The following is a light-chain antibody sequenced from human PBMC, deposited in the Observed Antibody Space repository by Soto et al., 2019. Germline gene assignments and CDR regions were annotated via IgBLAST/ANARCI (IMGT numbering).Light chain of an antibody. CDR1: QGIANY. J-gene: IGKJ5*01. V-gene: IGKV1-27*01. CDR3: QKYNGAPIT. CDR2: AAS. Sequence: DIQMTQSPSSLSASVGDRVTITCRASQGIANYLAWYQQKPGKVPKLLIYAASTLQSGVPSRFSGGASGTDFTLTISSLQPEDVATYYCQKYNGAPITFGQGTRLEIK.